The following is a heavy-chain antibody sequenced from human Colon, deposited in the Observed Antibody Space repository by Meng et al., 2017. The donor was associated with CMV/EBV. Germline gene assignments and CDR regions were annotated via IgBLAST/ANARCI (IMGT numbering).Heavy chain of an antibody. J-gene: IGHJ3*02. Sequence: GESLKISCVASGFTFSSSSMAWVRQAPGKGLEWVSTISNSGGRTYYADTVKGRFTISRDNSRNILYLQMSTLRAEDTAMYYCAKVLYITAVAECFDMWGQGTLVTVSS. CDR2: ISNSGGRT. CDR3: AKVLYITAVAECFDM. CDR1: GFTFSSSS. V-gene: IGHV3-23*01. D-gene: IGHD1-14*01.